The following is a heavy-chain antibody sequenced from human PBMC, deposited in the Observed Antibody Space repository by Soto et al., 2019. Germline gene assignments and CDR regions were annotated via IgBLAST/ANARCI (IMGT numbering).Heavy chain of an antibody. Sequence: QVQLQESGPGLVKPSETLSLTCTVSGGSISSYYWSWIRQPPGKGLEWIGYIYYSGSTNYNPSLKSRVTISVDTSKNQFSLKLRSVTAADTAVYYCARQLVPAAPFGYWGPGTLVTVSS. CDR1: GGSISSYY. J-gene: IGHJ4*02. V-gene: IGHV4-59*01. CDR3: ARQLVPAAPFGY. CDR2: IYYSGST. D-gene: IGHD2-2*01.